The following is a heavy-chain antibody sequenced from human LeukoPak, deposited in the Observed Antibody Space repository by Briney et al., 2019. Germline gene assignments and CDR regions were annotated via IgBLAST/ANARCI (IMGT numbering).Heavy chain of an antibody. CDR3: AKVDTAMVTFGYYFDY. V-gene: IGHV3-30*18. Sequence: PGGSLRLSCAASGFTFSSYGMHWVRQAPGKGLEWVAVISYDGSNKYYADSVKGRFTISRDNSKNTLYLQMNSLRAEDTAVYYCAKVDTAMVTFGYYFDYWGQGTLVTVSS. J-gene: IGHJ4*02. CDR1: GFTFSSYG. D-gene: IGHD5-18*01. CDR2: ISYDGSNK.